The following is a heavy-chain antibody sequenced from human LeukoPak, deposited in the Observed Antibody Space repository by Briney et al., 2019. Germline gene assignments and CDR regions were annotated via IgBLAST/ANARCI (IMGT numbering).Heavy chain of an antibody. D-gene: IGHD2-8*01. J-gene: IGHJ4*02. Sequence: PSETLSLTCTLSGDSISSTNWWSWVRQPPGKGLEWIGQIYETGSTNYNSSLKSRVTISLDKSKNQFSLKLSSVTAADTAVYYCARRNRGSSTSWTLDYWGQGILVTVSS. CDR2: IYETGST. V-gene: IGHV4-4*02. CDR1: GDSISSTNW. CDR3: ARRNRGSSTSWTLDY.